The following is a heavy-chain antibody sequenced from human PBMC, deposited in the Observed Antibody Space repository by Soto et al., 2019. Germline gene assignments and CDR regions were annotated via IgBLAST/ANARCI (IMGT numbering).Heavy chain of an antibody. CDR1: GFTFSDYY. CDR2: ISSSGSTI. V-gene: IGHV3-11*01. Sequence: GGSLRLSCAASGFTFSDYYMSWIRQAPGKGLEWVSYISSSGSTIYYADSVKGRFTISRDNAKNSLYLQMNSLRAEDTAVYYCARAPRGVVVVVAAPEHYGMDVWGQGTTVTVSS. D-gene: IGHD2-15*01. J-gene: IGHJ6*02. CDR3: ARAPRGVVVVVAAPEHYGMDV.